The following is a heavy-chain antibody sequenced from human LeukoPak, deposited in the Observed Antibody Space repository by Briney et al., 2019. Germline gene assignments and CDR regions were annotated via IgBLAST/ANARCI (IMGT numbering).Heavy chain of an antibody. CDR2: ISGSGGST. J-gene: IGHJ4*02. CDR1: GFPFSTYA. D-gene: IGHD5-12*01. CDR3: AKEARGYSGYDDLDY. Sequence: GGSLRLSCAASGFPFSTYAMSWVRQAPGKGLEWVSAISGSGGSTYYADSVKGRFTISRDNSKNTLYLQMNSLRAEDTAVYYCAKEARGYSGYDDLDYWGQGTLFTVSS. V-gene: IGHV3-23*01.